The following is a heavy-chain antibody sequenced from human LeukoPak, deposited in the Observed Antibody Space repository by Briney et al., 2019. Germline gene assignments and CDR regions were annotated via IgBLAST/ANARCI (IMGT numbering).Heavy chain of an antibody. Sequence: GASVTVSCTASGYTFTAYYMHWVRQAPGQGLEWMGWINPNSGGTNYAQKFQGRVTMTRDTSISTAYMELSRLRSDDTAVYYCARDRVVVPAAFDYWGQGTLVTISS. CDR1: GYTFTAYY. CDR3: ARDRVVVPAAFDY. V-gene: IGHV1-2*02. D-gene: IGHD2-2*01. CDR2: INPNSGGT. J-gene: IGHJ4*02.